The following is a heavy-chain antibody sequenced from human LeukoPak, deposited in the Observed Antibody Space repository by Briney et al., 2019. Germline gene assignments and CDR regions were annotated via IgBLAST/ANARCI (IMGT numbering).Heavy chain of an antibody. CDR2: ISYDGSNK. CDR1: GFTFSSYG. D-gene: IGHD2-2*02. Sequence: GRSLRLSCAASGFTFSSYGMHWVRQAPGKGLEWVAVISYDGSNKYYADSVKGRFTISRDNSKNTLYLQMNSLRAEDTAVYYCAKDGRGYCSSTSCYKDYWGQGTLVTVSS. V-gene: IGHV3-30*18. J-gene: IGHJ4*02. CDR3: AKDGRGYCSSTSCYKDY.